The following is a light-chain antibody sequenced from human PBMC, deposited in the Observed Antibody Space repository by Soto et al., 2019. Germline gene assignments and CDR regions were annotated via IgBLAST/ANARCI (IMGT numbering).Light chain of an antibody. V-gene: IGLV1-44*01. Sequence: VLTHPPSASWTPGQRVTISCSGSSSNIGSNSVNWYQQLPGTAPKLLIYSDNQRPSGVPERFSGSKSGTSASLAISGLQSEDEAEYYCAAWNDNMKGPAYVFGTGTKVTVL. CDR3: AAWNDNMKGPAYV. CDR1: SSNIGSNS. J-gene: IGLJ1*01. CDR2: SDN.